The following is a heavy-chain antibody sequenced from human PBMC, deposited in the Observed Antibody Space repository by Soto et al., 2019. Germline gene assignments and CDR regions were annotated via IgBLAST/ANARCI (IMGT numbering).Heavy chain of an antibody. J-gene: IGHJ4*02. CDR2: IDPSDSYT. V-gene: IGHV5-10-1*03. D-gene: IGHD1-1*01. CDR1: GYRFINYW. CDR3: VRHGNGTPFYFDF. Sequence: EVQLVQSGAEVKKPGESLRLSCQGSGYRFINYWISWVRQMPGKGLEWVGRIDPSDSYTVYSPSFQGHVTISLDTAINTAFLEWRSLQASDTAMYYCVRHGNGTPFYFDFWGRGTLVPVS.